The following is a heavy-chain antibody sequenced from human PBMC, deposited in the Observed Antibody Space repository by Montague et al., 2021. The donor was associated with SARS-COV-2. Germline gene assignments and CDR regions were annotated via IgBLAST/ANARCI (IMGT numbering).Heavy chain of an antibody. Sequence: SETLSLTCTVSGGSISTYYWSWIRQPPGKGLEWIGYIYYSGSTNYNPSLKSRVAISVDTSKNQFSVKVTSVTAADTAVYYCARQGGSNYGWFDPWGQGTLVTVSS. CDR3: ARQGGSNYGWFDP. D-gene: IGHD1-26*01. V-gene: IGHV4-59*08. CDR2: IYYSGST. J-gene: IGHJ5*02. CDR1: GGSISTYY.